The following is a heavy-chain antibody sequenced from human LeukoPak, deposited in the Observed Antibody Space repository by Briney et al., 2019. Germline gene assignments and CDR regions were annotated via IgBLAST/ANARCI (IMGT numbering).Heavy chain of an antibody. V-gene: IGHV3-53*01. CDR3: ARCTSCLNSFYFYYMDV. CDR2: INRGGTT. CDR1: GFSVSNDY. Sequence: GSLILSCAVAGFSVSNDYINWGRPAPGEGREWGSVINRGGTTYYADSVKGRFTFSRDNSKNTVYLQMNSLRAEDTAVYFCARCTSCLNSFYFYYMDVWGKGTTVTVSS. D-gene: IGHD2-2*01. J-gene: IGHJ6*03.